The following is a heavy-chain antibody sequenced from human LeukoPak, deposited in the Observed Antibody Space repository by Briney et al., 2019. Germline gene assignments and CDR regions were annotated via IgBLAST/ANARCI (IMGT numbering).Heavy chain of an antibody. J-gene: IGHJ4*02. Sequence: PGGSLRLSCAASGFTFRNHGMHWVRQAPGKGLEWVAVVWYDGSNQYYADFVKGRFTISRDNSKNTLSLQMDSLRDEDTAMYYCARWGDGKRFDYWGQGTPVTVSS. D-gene: IGHD2-21*02. V-gene: IGHV3-33*01. CDR3: ARWGDGKRFDY. CDR2: VWYDGSNQ. CDR1: GFTFRNHG.